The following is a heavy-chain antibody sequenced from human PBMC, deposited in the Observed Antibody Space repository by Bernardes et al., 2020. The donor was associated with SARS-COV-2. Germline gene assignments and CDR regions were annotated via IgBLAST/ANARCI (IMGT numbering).Heavy chain of an antibody. CDR3: ARGPYCPGGICTFYGMDV. CDR2: IKQDGSQE. V-gene: IGHV3-7*03. Sequence: GVSLRLSCVASGFTFNSYWMTWVRQAPGRGLEWVANIKQDGSQEYYVDSVKGRFTISRDDAKNSVFLQMNSLRVEDTAVYYCARGPYCPGGICTFYGMDVWGQGTTVTVSS. D-gene: IGHD2-8*02. J-gene: IGHJ6*02. CDR1: GFTFNSYW.